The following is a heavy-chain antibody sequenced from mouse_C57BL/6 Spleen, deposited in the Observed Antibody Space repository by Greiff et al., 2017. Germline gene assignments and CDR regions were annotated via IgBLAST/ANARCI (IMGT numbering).Heavy chain of an antibody. D-gene: IGHD6-1*01. V-gene: IGHV5-4*01. J-gene: IGHJ2*01. CDR3: ARESSRGYFDY. CDR2: ISDGGSYT. CDR1: GFTFSSYA. Sequence: EVQLVESGGGLVKPGGSLKLSCAASGFTFSSYAMSWVRQTPEKRLEWVATISDGGSYTYYPDNVKGRFTISRDNAKNNLYLQMSHLKSEDTAMYYCARESSRGYFDYWGQGTTLTVSS.